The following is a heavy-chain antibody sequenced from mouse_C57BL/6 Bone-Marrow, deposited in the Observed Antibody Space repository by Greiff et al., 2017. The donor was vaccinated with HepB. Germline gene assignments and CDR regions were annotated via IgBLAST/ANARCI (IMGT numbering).Heavy chain of an antibody. CDR3: ARTGDGAWFAY. D-gene: IGHD3-3*01. CDR1: GFTFSDYY. J-gene: IGHJ3*01. V-gene: IGHV5-12*01. Sequence: EVKVVESGGGLVQPGGSLKLSCAASGFTFSDYYMYWVRQTPEKRLEWVAYISNGGGSTYYPDTVKGRFTISRDNAKNTLYLQMSRLKSEDTAMYYCARTGDGAWFAYWGQGTLVTVSA. CDR2: ISNGGGST.